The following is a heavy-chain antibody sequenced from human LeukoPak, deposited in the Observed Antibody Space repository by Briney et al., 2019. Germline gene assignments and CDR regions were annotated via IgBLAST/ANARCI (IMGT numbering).Heavy chain of an antibody. J-gene: IGHJ3*02. CDR1: GYXXTXYX. V-gene: IGHV1-46*01. CDR3: ARDAYYNYGAFGI. Sequence: ASVKVSCKASGYXXTXYXXXXVXXAPXQXXEXMGIIDPSAGSTTYAQKFQGRVTMTRDTSTSTVYMDLSSLRSEDAAVYYCARDAYYNYGAFGIWGQGTMVTVSS. D-gene: IGHD5-24*01. CDR2: IDPSAGST.